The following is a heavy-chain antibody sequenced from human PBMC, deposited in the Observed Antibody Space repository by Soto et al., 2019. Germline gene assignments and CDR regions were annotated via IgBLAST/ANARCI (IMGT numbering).Heavy chain of an antibody. Sequence: GASVKVSCKASGYTFTSYDISWVRQAPGQGLEWMGRISAHNGKTNSAQKLQGRVTMTTDTSTSTAYMELSSLRSEDSAVYYCARDQQGDYLYYYYMDVWGKGTTVTVSS. CDR2: ISAHNGKT. D-gene: IGHD4-17*01. J-gene: IGHJ6*03. CDR1: GYTFTSYD. V-gene: IGHV1-18*01. CDR3: ARDQQGDYLYYYYMDV.